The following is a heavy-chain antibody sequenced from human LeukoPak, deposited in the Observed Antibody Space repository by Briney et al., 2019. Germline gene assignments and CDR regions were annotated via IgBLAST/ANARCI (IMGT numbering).Heavy chain of an antibody. CDR1: GGSISSYY. CDR2: IYSSGST. D-gene: IGHD3-16*01. J-gene: IGHJ5*02. V-gene: IGHV4-4*07. Sequence: SSETLSLTCTVSGGSISSYYWSWIRQPAGKGLEWIGRIYSSGSTNYNPSLKSRVTISVDKSKNQFSLKLRSVTAADTAVYYCARDPGGPFDPWGQGTLVSVSS. CDR3: ARDPGGPFDP.